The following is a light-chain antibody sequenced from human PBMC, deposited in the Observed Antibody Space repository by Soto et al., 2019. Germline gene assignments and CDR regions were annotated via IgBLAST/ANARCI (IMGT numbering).Light chain of an antibody. CDR2: DAS. CDR3: QQFGTSPLYT. V-gene: IGKV3-20*01. CDR1: QTFGRTY. J-gene: IGKJ2*01. Sequence: ESVLTQSPGTLSVSPGERVTLSCRASQTFGRTYLVLYQQKPGQSPRLLIYDASSRATGIPDRFIGSGSGTDFTLTISRLEPEDYAVYHCQQFGTSPLYTFGQGTKVEIK.